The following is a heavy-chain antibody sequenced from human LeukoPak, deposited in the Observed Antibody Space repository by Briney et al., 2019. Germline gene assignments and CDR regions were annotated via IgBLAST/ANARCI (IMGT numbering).Heavy chain of an antibody. D-gene: IGHD4-17*01. Sequence: GGSLRLSCAASGFTFSSYSMNWVRQAPGKGLEWVSSISSSSSYIYYADSVKGRFTISRDNAKNSLYLQMNSLRAEDTAVYYCARVRTTVTDEGIDYWGQGTLVTVSS. J-gene: IGHJ4*02. CDR1: GFTFSSYS. CDR3: ARVRTTVTDEGIDY. V-gene: IGHV3-21*01. CDR2: ISSSSSYI.